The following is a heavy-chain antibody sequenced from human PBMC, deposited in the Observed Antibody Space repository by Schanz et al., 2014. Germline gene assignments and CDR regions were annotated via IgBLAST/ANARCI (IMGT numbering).Heavy chain of an antibody. V-gene: IGHV1-69*04. D-gene: IGHD3-22*01. CDR2: IIPILGME. J-gene: IGHJ3*02. CDR1: GGTLQSYT. CDR3: ARDIQYHYDTSGPVGAFDI. Sequence: QVQLVQSGAEVKKPGSSVKVSCKASGGTLQSYTFSWVRQAPGQGLEWMGKIIPILGMENYAQKFQGRVTITADISTSTAYMDLSSLRSDDTAVYYCARDIQYHYDTSGPVGAFDIWGQGTVVTVSS.